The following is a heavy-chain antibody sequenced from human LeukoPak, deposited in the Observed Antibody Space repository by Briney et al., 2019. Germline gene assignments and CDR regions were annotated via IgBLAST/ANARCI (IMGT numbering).Heavy chain of an antibody. CDR1: GFTFSSYG. Sequence: GGSLRLSCAASGFTFSSYGMHWVRQAPGKGLEWVAVISYDGSNKYYADSVKGRFTIPRDNSKNTLYLQMNSLRAEDTAVYYCAKGWFGELLLIDYWGQGTLVTVSS. CDR3: AKGWFGELLLIDY. D-gene: IGHD3-10*01. J-gene: IGHJ4*02. CDR2: ISYDGSNK. V-gene: IGHV3-30*18.